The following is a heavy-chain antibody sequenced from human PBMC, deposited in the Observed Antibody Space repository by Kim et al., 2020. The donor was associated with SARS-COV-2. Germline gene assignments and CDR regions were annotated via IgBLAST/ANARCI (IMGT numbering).Heavy chain of an antibody. Sequence: PNCNPSLKRRVSISIDTSKNHFSLRLSSVTAADTAVYYCARLKNWGVDYWGQGTLVTVSS. CDR3: ARLKNWGVDY. J-gene: IGHJ4*02. V-gene: IGHV4-61*03. CDR2: P. D-gene: IGHD7-27*01.